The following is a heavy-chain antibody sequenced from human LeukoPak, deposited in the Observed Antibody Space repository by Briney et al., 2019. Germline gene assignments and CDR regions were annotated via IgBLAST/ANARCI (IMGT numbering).Heavy chain of an antibody. Sequence: GGSLRLSCAASGFTVSSNYMSWVRQAPGNGLEWVSVIYSGGSTYYADSVKGRFTISRDNSKNTLYLQMNSLRAEDTAVYYCARGGDSSGYTAPFFDYWGQGTLVTVSS. CDR2: IYSGGST. V-gene: IGHV3-53*01. CDR3: ARGGDSSGYTAPFFDY. D-gene: IGHD3-22*01. J-gene: IGHJ4*02. CDR1: GFTVSSNY.